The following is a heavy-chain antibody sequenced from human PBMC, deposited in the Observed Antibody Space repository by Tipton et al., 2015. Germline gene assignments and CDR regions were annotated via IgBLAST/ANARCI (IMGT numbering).Heavy chain of an antibody. D-gene: IGHD3-22*01. J-gene: IGHJ3*02. CDR1: GFTFNSYA. CDR2: ISSNGGST. Sequence: SLRLSCSASGFTFNSYAMYWVRQAPGKGLEYVSGISSNGGSTYYADFVKGRFTISRDNSKNTLYQQMSSLRAEDTAVYYCAKVDYDDSGYYGFGSLDMWGQGTLVTVSS. CDR3: AKVDYDDSGYYGFGSLDM. V-gene: IGHV3-64*04.